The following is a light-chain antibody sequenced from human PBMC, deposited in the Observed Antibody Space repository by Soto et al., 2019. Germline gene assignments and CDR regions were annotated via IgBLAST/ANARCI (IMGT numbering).Light chain of an antibody. CDR3: LQDYNYPRT. V-gene: IGKV1-6*02. CDR1: QGIRKD. Sequence: AIQMTQSPSSLSASVGDRVTMTCRASQGIRKDLAWYQQKPGKAPKLLIYATSSLQSGVPSRFSGSSSGRDFTLTIRSLQPEDFATYYCLQDYNYPRTFGQGTKVEIK. J-gene: IGKJ1*01. CDR2: ATS.